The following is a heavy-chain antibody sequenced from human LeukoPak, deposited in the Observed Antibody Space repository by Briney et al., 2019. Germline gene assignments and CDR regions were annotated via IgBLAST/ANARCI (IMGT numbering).Heavy chain of an antibody. CDR3: ASRYYYDSSGLDY. Sequence: PGGSLRLSCAASGFTFSSYEMNWVRQAPGKGLEWVSKITSSGSMRSYADSVRGRFTISRDNAKSSLYLQMDRLRAEDTAIYYCASRYYYDSSGLDYWGQGTLVTVSS. V-gene: IGHV3-48*03. J-gene: IGHJ4*02. CDR2: ITSSGSMR. CDR1: GFTFSSYE. D-gene: IGHD3-22*01.